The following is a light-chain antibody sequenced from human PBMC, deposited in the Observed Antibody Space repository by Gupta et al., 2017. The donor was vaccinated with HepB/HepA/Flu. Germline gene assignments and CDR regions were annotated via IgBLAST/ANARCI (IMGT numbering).Light chain of an antibody. CDR3: QQRINWPLT. V-gene: IGKV3-11*01. CDR1: QSVSRY. CDR2: DAS. J-gene: IGKJ4*01. Sequence: EIVLTQSPVTLSLSPGERATLSCRASQSVSRYLAWYQQKPGQPPSLLVFDASNRATGVPARFSGSGSGTDFTLTISSLEPEDFAVYYCQQRINWPLTFGGGTRVEI.